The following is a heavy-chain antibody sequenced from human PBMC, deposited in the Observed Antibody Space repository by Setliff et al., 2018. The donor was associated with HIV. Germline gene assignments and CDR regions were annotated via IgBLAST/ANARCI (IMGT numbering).Heavy chain of an antibody. CDR3: ARDGGPGSAXXDYSYYYTMDV. D-gene: IGHD3-16*01. CDR1: GXTFSNYV. V-gene: IGHV1-3*01. J-gene: IGHJ6*03. CDR2: INVGNGNT. Sequence: ASVKXSCKASGXTFSNYVMQGVRQAPGQRLXXXXWINVGNGNTKYSEKFQGRVTITRDTSASTAYMELNSLRSEDTALYYFARDGGPGSAXXDYSYYYTMDVWGKGTTVTVSS.